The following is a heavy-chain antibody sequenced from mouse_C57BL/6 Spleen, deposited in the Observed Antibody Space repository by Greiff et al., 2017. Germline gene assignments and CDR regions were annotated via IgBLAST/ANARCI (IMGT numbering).Heavy chain of an antibody. V-gene: IGHV1-82*01. Sequence: VQLKESGPELVKPGASVKISCKASGYAFSSSWMNWVKQRPGKGLEWIGRIYPGDGDTNYNGKFKGKATLTADKSSSTAYMQLSSLTSEDSAVYFCASSTMVTTRYYFDYWGQGTTLTVSS. CDR3: ASSTMVTTRYYFDY. D-gene: IGHD2-2*01. CDR1: GYAFSSSW. J-gene: IGHJ2*01. CDR2: IYPGDGDT.